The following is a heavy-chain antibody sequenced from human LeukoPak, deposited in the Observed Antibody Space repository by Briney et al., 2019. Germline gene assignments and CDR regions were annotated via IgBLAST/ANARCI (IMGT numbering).Heavy chain of an antibody. CDR2: INRSGIT. CDR3: NYDISTDVLIHDY. D-gene: IGHD3-9*01. CDR1: GGSFSDSY. Sequence: SETLSLTCTVYGGSFSDSYWTWIRQPPGKGLEWIGEINRSGITAYNPSLKSRVTMSVDRSKNQFSLKLTSVTAADTAVYYCNYDISTDVLIHDYWGQGSLVTVSS. J-gene: IGHJ4*02. V-gene: IGHV4-34*01.